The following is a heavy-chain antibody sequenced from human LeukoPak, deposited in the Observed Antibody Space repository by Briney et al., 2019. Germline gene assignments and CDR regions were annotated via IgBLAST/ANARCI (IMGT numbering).Heavy chain of an antibody. Sequence: PGGSLRLSCAASGFTFSSYWMSWVRQAPGKGLEWVANIKQDGSEKYYVDSVKGRFAISRDNAKNTLYLQMNSLRAVDTAVYYCAKVGNYDILTGLFDYWGQGALVAVSS. D-gene: IGHD3-9*01. CDR3: AKVGNYDILTGLFDY. J-gene: IGHJ4*02. V-gene: IGHV3-7*01. CDR1: GFTFSSYW. CDR2: IKQDGSEK.